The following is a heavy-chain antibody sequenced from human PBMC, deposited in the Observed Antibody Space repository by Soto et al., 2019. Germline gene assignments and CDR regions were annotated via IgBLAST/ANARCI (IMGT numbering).Heavy chain of an antibody. D-gene: IGHD6-6*01. CDR3: ARQYPSSSRHFDH. Sequence: LRLSCAAAGFTFRTYYMIWVRQAPGKGLEWVSSISAGSSNIYYAPSVKGRFTISRDNAKNSLYLQINSLRAEDTAVYYCARQYPSSSRHFDHWGQGTLVTVSS. CDR1: GFTFRTYY. CDR2: ISAGSSNI. J-gene: IGHJ4*02. V-gene: IGHV3-21*01.